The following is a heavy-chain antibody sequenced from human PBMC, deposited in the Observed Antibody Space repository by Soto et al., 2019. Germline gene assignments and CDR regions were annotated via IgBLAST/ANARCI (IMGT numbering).Heavy chain of an antibody. CDR1: GGSISSYY. J-gene: IGHJ6*02. V-gene: IGHV4-59*01. Sequence: ASETLSLTCTVSGGSISSYYWSWIRQPPGKGLEWIGYIYYSGSTNYNPSLKSRVTISVDTSKNQFSLKLSSVTAADTAVYYCAREDRDYQYYGMDVWGQGTTVTVSS. D-gene: IGHD3-16*01. CDR2: IYYSGST. CDR3: AREDRDYQYYGMDV.